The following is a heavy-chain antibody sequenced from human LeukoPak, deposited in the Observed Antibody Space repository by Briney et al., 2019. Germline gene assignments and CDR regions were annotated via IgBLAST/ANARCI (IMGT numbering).Heavy chain of an antibody. J-gene: IGHJ4*02. D-gene: IGHD3-22*01. CDR1: GFTFSSYG. CDR2: IRYDGSNK. Sequence: GGSLRLSCAASGFTFSSYGMHWVRQAPGKGLEWVAFIRYDGSNKYYADSVKGRFTISRDNSKNTLYLQMNSQRAEDTAVYYCANPKGYYDSSALIGGYWGQGTLVTVSS. V-gene: IGHV3-30*02. CDR3: ANPKGYYDSSALIGGY.